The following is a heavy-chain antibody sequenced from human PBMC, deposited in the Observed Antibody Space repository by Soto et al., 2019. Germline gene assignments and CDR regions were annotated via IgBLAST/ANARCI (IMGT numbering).Heavy chain of an antibody. D-gene: IGHD2-2*01. CDR2: IYYSGST. V-gene: IGHV4-61*01. J-gene: IGHJ6*02. CDR1: GGSVSSGSYY. CDR3: ARDTTDSPYYYYGIDV. Sequence: ETLSLTCTVSGGSVSSGSYYWSWIRQPPGKGLEWIGYIYYSGSTNYNPSLKSRVTISVDTSKNQFSLKLSSVTAADTAVYYCARDTTDSPYYYYGIDVWGQGTTVTVYS.